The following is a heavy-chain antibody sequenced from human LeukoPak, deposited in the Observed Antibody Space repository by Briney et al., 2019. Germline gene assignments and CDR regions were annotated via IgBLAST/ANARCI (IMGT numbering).Heavy chain of an antibody. J-gene: IGHJ5*02. CDR1: GFSLSTSGVG. V-gene: IGHV2-5*01. CDR3: AHRRGYYDSTGLSVWLDP. CDR2: IYWNDDK. D-gene: IGHD3-22*01. Sequence: SDPTLVNPTQTLTLTCTFSGFSLSTSGVGVGWIRQPPGKALEWLALIYWNDDKRYSPSLKSRLTITKDASKNQVVLTMTNMDPVDTATYYCAHRRGYYDSTGLSVWLDPWGQGTLVTVSS.